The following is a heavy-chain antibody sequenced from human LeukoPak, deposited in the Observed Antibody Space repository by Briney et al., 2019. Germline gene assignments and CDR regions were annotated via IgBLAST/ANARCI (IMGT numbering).Heavy chain of an antibody. Sequence: GGSLRLSCAASGFTFSDYWMNWVRQAPGKGLEWVANIKQDGSEKYSLDSVKGRFTISRDNARNSLYLQMNSLRAEDTAVYYCARVVYSSGWSCYFDYWGQGILVTVSS. D-gene: IGHD6-19*01. CDR3: ARVVYSSGWSCYFDY. J-gene: IGHJ4*02. V-gene: IGHV3-7*04. CDR2: IKQDGSEK. CDR1: GFTFSDYW.